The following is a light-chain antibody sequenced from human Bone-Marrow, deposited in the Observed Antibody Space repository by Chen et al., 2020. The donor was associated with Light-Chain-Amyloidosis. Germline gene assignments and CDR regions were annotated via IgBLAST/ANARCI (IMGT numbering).Light chain of an antibody. CDR1: DLPTKY. CDR3: QSADSSGPYEVI. Sequence: SYELTQPPSVSVSPGQTARITCSGDDLPTKYAYWYQQKPGQAPVLVIHRDTERPSGISERFSGSGSGTTDTLTMSGVQAEDEADYHCQSADSSGPYEVIFGGGTKLTVL. V-gene: IGLV3-25*03. J-gene: IGLJ2*01. CDR2: RDT.